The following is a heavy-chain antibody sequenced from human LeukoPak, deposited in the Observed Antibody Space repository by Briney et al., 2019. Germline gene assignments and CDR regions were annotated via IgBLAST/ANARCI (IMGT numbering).Heavy chain of an antibody. V-gene: IGHV1-2*02. CDR1: GYTFTGYY. D-gene: IGHD1-20*01. J-gene: IGHJ4*02. CDR2: INPNSGGT. CDR3: ARAQGYSWSPEIGY. Sequence: GASVKVSCKASGYTFTGYYMHWVRQAPGQGLEWMGWINPNSGGTNYAQKFQGRVTMTRDTSISTAYMELSRLRSDDTAVYYCARAQGYSWSPEIGYWGQGTLVTVSS.